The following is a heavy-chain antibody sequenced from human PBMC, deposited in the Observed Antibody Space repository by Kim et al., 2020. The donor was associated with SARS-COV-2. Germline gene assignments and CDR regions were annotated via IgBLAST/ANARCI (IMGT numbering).Heavy chain of an antibody. J-gene: IGHJ4*02. Sequence: YYAGSVKGRFAISRDNSKNTLYLQMYSLGAEDTGVYYCASRGGGNYPRSHYWGQGTLVTVSS. D-gene: IGHD1-26*01. V-gene: IGHV3-23*01. CDR3: ASRGGGNYPRSHY.